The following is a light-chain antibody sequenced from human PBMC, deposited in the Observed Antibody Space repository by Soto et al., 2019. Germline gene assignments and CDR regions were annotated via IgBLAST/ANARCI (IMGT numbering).Light chain of an antibody. J-gene: IGLJ1*01. V-gene: IGLV2-14*01. CDR3: SSHRSPRGQV. Sequence: QSVLAQPASVSGPPGQSITISCTGTGSDVGGSKFVSWYQHHPGKAPKLLISEVSHRPSGVSIRFSGSKSDNTASLTISGLQAEDEADYYCSSHRSPRGQVLGSGTKVTV. CDR2: EVS. CDR1: GSDVGGSKF.